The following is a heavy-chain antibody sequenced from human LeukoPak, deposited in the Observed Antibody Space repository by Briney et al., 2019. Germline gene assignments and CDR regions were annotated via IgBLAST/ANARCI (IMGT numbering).Heavy chain of an antibody. CDR2: IKQDGSEK. V-gene: IGHV3-7*03. J-gene: IGHJ4*02. Sequence: AGGSLRLSCAASGFTFSSYWMSWVRQAPGKGLEWVANIKQDGSEKYYVDSVKGRFTISRDNAKNSLYLQMNSLRADDTAVYYCAKGEGGLSSHIDYWGQGTLVTVSS. D-gene: IGHD6-13*01. CDR3: AKGEGGLSSHIDY. CDR1: GFTFSSYW.